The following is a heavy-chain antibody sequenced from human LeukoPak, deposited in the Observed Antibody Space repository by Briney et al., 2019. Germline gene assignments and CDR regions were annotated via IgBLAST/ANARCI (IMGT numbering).Heavy chain of an antibody. V-gene: IGHV4-34*01. J-gene: IGHJ4*02. CDR2: INHSGST. CDR3: ARGVVGATRY. D-gene: IGHD1-26*01. CDR1: GGSFSGYY. Sequence: SETLSLTCAVYGGSFSGYYWSWIRQPPGKGLEWIGEINHSGSTNYNPSLKSRVTISVDTSKNQFSLKLSSVTAADTAVYYCARGVVGATRYWGQGTLVTVSS.